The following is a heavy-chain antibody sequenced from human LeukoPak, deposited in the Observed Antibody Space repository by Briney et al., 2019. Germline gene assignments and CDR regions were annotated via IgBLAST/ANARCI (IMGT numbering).Heavy chain of an antibody. J-gene: IGHJ4*02. CDR2: IAYDGSNA. CDR3: AAEVGPRDFGN. CDR1: GFTFSTYA. Sequence: GGSLRLSCAASGFTFSTYAMHWVRQAPGKGLEWVAHIAYDGSNAYYPDSVKGRFTISRDNSKNTLSLQMNSLRAEDTAVYYCAAEVGPRDFGNWGQGTLVTVSS. V-gene: IGHV3-30-3*01. D-gene: IGHD1-26*01.